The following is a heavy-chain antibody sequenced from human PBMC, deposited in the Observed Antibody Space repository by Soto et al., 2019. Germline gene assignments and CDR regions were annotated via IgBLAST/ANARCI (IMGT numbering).Heavy chain of an antibody. CDR3: AAGYSSSGYYYGMDV. V-gene: IGHV4-34*01. Sequence: SETLSLTCAVYGGSFSGYYWSWIRQPPGKGLEWIGEINHSGSTNYNPSLKSRVTISVDTSKNQFSLKLSSVTAADTAVYYCAAGYSSSGYYYGMDVWGQGTTVTVSS. J-gene: IGHJ6*02. D-gene: IGHD6-13*01. CDR1: GGSFSGYY. CDR2: INHSGST.